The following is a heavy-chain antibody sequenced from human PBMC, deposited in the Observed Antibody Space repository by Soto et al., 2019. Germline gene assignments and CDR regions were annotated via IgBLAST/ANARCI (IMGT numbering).Heavy chain of an antibody. D-gene: IGHD6-6*01. CDR1: GGAISSGDYY. CDR2: IYYNGIT. Sequence: TLSLTCTVSGGAISSGDYYWSWIRQHPGKGLEWIGYIYYNGITYDNPSLKSRVTTSVDTSNNQFSLKLRSVTDADPAVYSCSRLVAPARPSYFDYWGQGALVTVSS. V-gene: IGHV4-31*03. CDR3: SRLVAPARPSYFDY. J-gene: IGHJ4*02.